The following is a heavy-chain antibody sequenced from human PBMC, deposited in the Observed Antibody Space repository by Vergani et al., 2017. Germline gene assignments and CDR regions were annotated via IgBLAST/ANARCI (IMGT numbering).Heavy chain of an antibody. CDR2: INNNGGST. J-gene: IGHJ3*01. CDR1: GFTFNSYA. Sequence: QLLESGGGLIQPGGSLRLSCAASGFTFNSYAMTWVRQAPGKGLEWVSGINNNGGSTYYADSVKGRFTISRENSKNTLYLQMTDLRAEDTATYYCAKVCGSTSCPDGGGAFDVWGHGTMVTVSS. CDR3: AKVCGSTSCPDGGGAFDV. V-gene: IGHV3-23*01. D-gene: IGHD2-2*01.